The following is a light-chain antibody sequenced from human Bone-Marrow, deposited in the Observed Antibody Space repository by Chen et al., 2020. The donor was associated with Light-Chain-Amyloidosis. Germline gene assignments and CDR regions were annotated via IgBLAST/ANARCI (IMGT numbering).Light chain of an antibody. V-gene: IGLV2-14*01. CDR1: SSDVGGDNH. Sequence: QSALTQPASVSGSPGQSITISCTGTSSDVGGDNHVSWYQQHPDKAPKLMIYEVTNRPSWVPDRFSSSKSDNTASLTISGRQTDAEADYFCSSYTMTNTLVFGSGTRVTVL. J-gene: IGLJ1*01. CDR2: EVT. CDR3: SSYTMTNTLV.